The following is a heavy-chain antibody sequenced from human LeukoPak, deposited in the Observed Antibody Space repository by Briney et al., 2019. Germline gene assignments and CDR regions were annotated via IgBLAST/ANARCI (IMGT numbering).Heavy chain of an antibody. J-gene: IGHJ4*02. V-gene: IGHV3-66*01. CDR1: GFTVSSNY. Sequence: GGSLRLSCAASGFTVSSNYMSWVRQAPGKGLEWVSVIYSGGSTYYADSVKGRFTISRDNSQNTLYLQMNSLRAEDTAVYYCARDEKQQLALSFDYWGQGTLVTVSS. D-gene: IGHD6-13*01. CDR2: IYSGGST. CDR3: ARDEKQQLALSFDY.